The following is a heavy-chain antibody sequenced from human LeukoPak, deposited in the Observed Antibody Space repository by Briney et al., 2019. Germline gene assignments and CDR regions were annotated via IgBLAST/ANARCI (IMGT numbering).Heavy chain of an antibody. CDR3: ARFHCSGGSCYADYYYYMDV. Sequence: GASLKISCKGSGYSFTSYWIGWVRQMPGKGLEWMGIIYPGDSDTRYSPSFQGQVTISADKSISTAYLQWSSLKASDTAMYYCARFHCSGGSCYADYYYYMDVWGKGTTVTVSS. J-gene: IGHJ6*03. D-gene: IGHD2-15*01. CDR2: IYPGDSDT. V-gene: IGHV5-51*01. CDR1: GYSFTSYW.